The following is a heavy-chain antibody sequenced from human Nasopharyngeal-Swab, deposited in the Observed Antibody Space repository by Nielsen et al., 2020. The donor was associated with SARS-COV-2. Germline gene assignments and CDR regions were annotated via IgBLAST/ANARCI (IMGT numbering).Heavy chain of an antibody. Sequence: GGSLRLSCAASGFTFSSYSMNWVRQAPGKGLEWVSYISSSSTIYYADSVKGRFTISRDNAKNSLYLQMSSLRDEDTAVYYCARGISHYDILTGYYGRGAYYFDYWGQGTLVTVSS. D-gene: IGHD3-9*01. CDR1: GFTFSSYS. CDR3: ARGISHYDILTGYYGRGAYYFDY. CDR2: ISSSSTI. J-gene: IGHJ4*02. V-gene: IGHV3-48*02.